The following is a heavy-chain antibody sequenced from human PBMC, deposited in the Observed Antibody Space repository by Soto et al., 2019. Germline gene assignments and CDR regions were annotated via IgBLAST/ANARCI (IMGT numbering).Heavy chain of an antibody. CDR3: AKAKFDFWSGYWSPSLDF. D-gene: IGHD3-3*01. V-gene: IGHV1-2*02. Sequence: ASVKVSCKASRYTFTSYYIHWVRQAPGQGLEWMGWINPNNGYTKYTQKFQGRVTVTRDTSITTAYLELTRLQSDDTAVYYCAKAKFDFWSGYWSPSLDFWGQGTLVTVSS. CDR2: INPNNGYT. J-gene: IGHJ4*02. CDR1: RYTFTSYY.